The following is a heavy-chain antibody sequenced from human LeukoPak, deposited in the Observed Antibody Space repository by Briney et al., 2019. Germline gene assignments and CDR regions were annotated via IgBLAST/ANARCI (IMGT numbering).Heavy chain of an antibody. CDR2: ISYTGSA. J-gene: IGHJ4*02. Sequence: SETLSLTCTVSGGSISGYYWNWIRQPPGKGLEWIGYISYTGSADYNPSLKSRVTISVDTSKNQFSLKLTSLTAADTAVYYCARDKQPGDYWGQGTLVTVSS. V-gene: IGHV4-59*01. CDR3: ARDKQPGDY. D-gene: IGHD5-18*01. CDR1: GGSISGYY.